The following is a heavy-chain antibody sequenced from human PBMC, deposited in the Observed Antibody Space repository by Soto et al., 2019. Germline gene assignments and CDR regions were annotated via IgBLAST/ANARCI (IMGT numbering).Heavy chain of an antibody. V-gene: IGHV4-39*01. CDR1: CVSINSNYF. CDR3: ATTIYSSGWSRDH. D-gene: IGHD6-19*01. Sequence: SETLSLTCAVSCVSINSNYFWCWIRQPPGRGLEWIGSIYYGGNTYYNPSLKSRVTISADLSKNQFSLNLISVTAADTAVYYCATTIYSSGWSRDHWGQGTLVTVS. CDR2: IYYGGNT. J-gene: IGHJ4*02.